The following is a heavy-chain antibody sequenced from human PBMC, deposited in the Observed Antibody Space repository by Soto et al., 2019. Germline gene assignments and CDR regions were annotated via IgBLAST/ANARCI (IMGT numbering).Heavy chain of an antibody. CDR2: ISWDGGST. CDR1: GFTFDDYT. Sequence: GGSLRLSCAASGFTFDDYTMHWVRQAPGKGLEWVSLISWDGGSTYYADSVKGRFTISRDNSKNSLYLQMNSLRTEDTALYYCAKDIFGVGYCSGGSCSHSGGFDYWGQGTLVTVSS. CDR3: AKDIFGVGYCSGGSCSHSGGFDY. D-gene: IGHD2-15*01. J-gene: IGHJ4*02. V-gene: IGHV3-43*01.